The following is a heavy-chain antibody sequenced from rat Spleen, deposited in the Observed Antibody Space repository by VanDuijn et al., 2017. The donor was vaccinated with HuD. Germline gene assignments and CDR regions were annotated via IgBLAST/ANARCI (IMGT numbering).Heavy chain of an antibody. CDR2: ISYDGSDT. J-gene: IGHJ2*01. Sequence: EVQLMESGGGLVQPGRSLKLSCTASGFTFSDYNMAWVRQAPKKGLEWVTTISYDGSDTYYRDSVKGRFTISRDNAKNTLYLQMDSLRSEDTATYYCARPRLNYFDYWGQGVMVTVSS. CDR3: ARPRLNYFDY. CDR1: GFTFSDYN. V-gene: IGHV5-7*01.